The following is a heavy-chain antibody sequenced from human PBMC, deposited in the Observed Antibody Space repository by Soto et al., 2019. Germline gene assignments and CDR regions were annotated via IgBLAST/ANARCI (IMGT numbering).Heavy chain of an antibody. J-gene: IGHJ6*02. CDR3: ATGYCSGAACYYYYGFDV. D-gene: IGHD2-15*01. Sequence: GESLKISCKGSGYNFAHKWVAWVRQTPGKGLELMGLIYPADSKTKYNPSFEGQVTISVDKYTTTAHLQWSSLKASDSAMYYCATGYCSGAACYYYYGFDVWGQGTTLTV. CDR2: IYPADSKT. V-gene: IGHV5-51*01. CDR1: GYNFAHKW.